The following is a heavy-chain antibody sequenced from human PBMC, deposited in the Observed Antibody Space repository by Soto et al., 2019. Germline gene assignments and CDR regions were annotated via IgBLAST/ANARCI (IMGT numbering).Heavy chain of an antibody. J-gene: IGHJ4*02. D-gene: IGHD3-22*01. Sequence: ASVKVSCKVSGYTLTELSMHWVRQAPGKGLEWMGGFDPEDGERIYAQKFQGRVTMTEDTSTDTAYMELSGLRSEDTAVYYCAMAYYYDSSGYYLSWGQGTLGTVSS. CDR1: GYTLTELS. CDR3: AMAYYYDSSGYYLS. CDR2: FDPEDGER. V-gene: IGHV1-24*01.